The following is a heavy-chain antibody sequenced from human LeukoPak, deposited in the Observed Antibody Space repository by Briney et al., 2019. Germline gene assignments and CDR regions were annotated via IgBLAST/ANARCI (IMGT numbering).Heavy chain of an antibody. CDR1: GDSISSSSYY. V-gene: IGHV4-39*02. CDR2: IYYSGST. D-gene: IGHD3-10*01. Sequence: SETLSLTCIVIGDSISSSSYYWGWIRQPPENGLEWVGSIYYSGSTYYNPSLKSRVTISMDTSKNQFSLKVTSVTAADAAVYYCARERVVRGVSDYWGQGTLVTVSS. CDR3: ARERVVRGVSDY. J-gene: IGHJ4*02.